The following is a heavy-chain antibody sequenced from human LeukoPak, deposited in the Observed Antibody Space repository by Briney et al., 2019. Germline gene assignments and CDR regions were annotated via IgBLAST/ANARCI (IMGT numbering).Heavy chain of an antibody. CDR2: INHSGST. Sequence: SETLSLTCAVYGGSFSGYYWSWIRQPPGKGLEWVGEINHSGSTNYNPSLKSRVTISVDTSKNQFSLKLSSVTAADTAVYYCARGREDGGSYRNWGQGTLVTVSS. J-gene: IGHJ4*02. D-gene: IGHD1-26*01. CDR3: ARGREDGGSYRN. CDR1: GGSFSGYY. V-gene: IGHV4-34*01.